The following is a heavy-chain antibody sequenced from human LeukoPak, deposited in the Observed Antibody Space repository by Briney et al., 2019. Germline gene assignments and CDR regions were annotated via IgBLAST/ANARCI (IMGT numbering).Heavy chain of an antibody. Sequence: SETLSLTYTVSGYSISSGYYWGWIRQPPGKGLEWIGSIYHSGSTYYNPSLKSRVTISVDTSKNQFSLKLSSVTAADTAVYYCASSLWSGYYAKFDPWGQGTLVTVSS. J-gene: IGHJ5*02. CDR3: ASSLWSGYYAKFDP. CDR1: GYSISSGYY. V-gene: IGHV4-38-2*02. CDR2: IYHSGST. D-gene: IGHD3-3*01.